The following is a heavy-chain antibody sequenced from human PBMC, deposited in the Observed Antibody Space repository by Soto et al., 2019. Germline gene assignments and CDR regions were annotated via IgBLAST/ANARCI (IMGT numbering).Heavy chain of an antibody. J-gene: IGHJ6*02. CDR1: GFSFSNAW. Sequence: EVQLVDSGGGLVKPGGSLGLSCEASGFSFSNAWMNWVRQAPGKGLEWVGRIKTRDAGERTNYAAPVQGRFTISRDDSKNTLYLQMNSLKTEDTAVYYCTTGSVEGFWGQGTTVTVSS. V-gene: IGHV3-15*07. CDR3: TTGSVEGF. D-gene: IGHD2-15*01. CDR2: IKTRDAGERT.